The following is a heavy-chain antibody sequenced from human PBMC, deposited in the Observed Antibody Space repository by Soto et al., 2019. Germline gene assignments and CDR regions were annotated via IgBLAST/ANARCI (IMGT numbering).Heavy chain of an antibody. CDR3: ARDRNNWNYFVY. Sequence: ASVKVSCKASGYTFTSYAMHWVRQAPGQRLEWMGWINAGNGNTKYSQKFQGRVTITRDTSASTAYMELSSLRSEDTAVYYCARDRNNWNYFVYWGQGTLVTRLL. D-gene: IGHD1-20*01. CDR1: GYTFTSYA. J-gene: IGHJ4*02. CDR2: INAGNGNT. V-gene: IGHV1-3*01.